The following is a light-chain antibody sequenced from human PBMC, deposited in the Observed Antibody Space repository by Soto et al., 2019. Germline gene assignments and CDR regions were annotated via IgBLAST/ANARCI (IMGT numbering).Light chain of an antibody. CDR2: GAS. Sequence: DIQLTQSPSFLSASVGDRITITCRASHDIRSYLAWYQQKPAKAPKLLIYGASTLQSGVPSRFSGSGSGTEFTLTISSLQPEDFASYYCQQYKSYSQTFGQGTKVENK. CDR3: QQYKSYSQT. CDR1: HDIRSY. V-gene: IGKV1-9*01. J-gene: IGKJ1*01.